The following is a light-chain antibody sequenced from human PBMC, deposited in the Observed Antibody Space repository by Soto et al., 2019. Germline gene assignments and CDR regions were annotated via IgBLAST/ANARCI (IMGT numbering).Light chain of an antibody. Sequence: EIVLTQSPATLSLSPGERATLSCRASQSVASALAWYQHKAGQPPRLLIYDASKRTTGIPARFSGSGSGTDCTLNISSLEPEEFAVYYCQHRRNWPFTFGPGTKVDIK. CDR2: DAS. J-gene: IGKJ3*01. CDR3: QHRRNWPFT. V-gene: IGKV3-11*01. CDR1: QSVASA.